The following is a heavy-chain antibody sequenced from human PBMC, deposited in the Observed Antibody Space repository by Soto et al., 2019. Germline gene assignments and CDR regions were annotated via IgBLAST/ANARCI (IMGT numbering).Heavy chain of an antibody. CDR2: ISSSSSTI. Sequence: GSLRLSCAASGFTFSSYSMNWVRQAPGKGLEWVSYISSSSSTIYYADSVKGRFTISRDNAKNSLYLQMNSLRAEDTAVYYCARADDSSGYYSVDFDYWGQGTLVT. J-gene: IGHJ4*02. D-gene: IGHD3-22*01. CDR3: ARADDSSGYYSVDFDY. CDR1: GFTFSSYS. V-gene: IGHV3-48*01.